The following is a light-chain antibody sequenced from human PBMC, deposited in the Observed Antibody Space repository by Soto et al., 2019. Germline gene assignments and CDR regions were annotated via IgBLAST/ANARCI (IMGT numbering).Light chain of an antibody. CDR3: QQYASSPLT. V-gene: IGKV3D-20*01. CDR1: QSVGRDY. Sequence: EIVLTQSPATLSLSPGERATLSCGASQSVGRDYLAWYQQKPGLAPRLLIQGASIRATGIPDRFSGSGSGTDFTLIINRLEPEDFAVYFCQQYASSPLTFGGGTEVEIK. J-gene: IGKJ4*01. CDR2: GAS.